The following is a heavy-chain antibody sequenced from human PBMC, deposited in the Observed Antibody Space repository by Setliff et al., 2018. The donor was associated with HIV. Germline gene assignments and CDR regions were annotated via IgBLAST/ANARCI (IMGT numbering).Heavy chain of an antibody. Sequence: GGSLRLSCAASGFTFSTYWMSWVRQAPGKGLEWVANIKQDGSEIYYADSVKGRFTISRDNARNSLYLQMNSLRADDTAVYFCARPTNIDTLYYGSQTFYMYYYGLDVWGQGTTVTVSS. CDR1: GFTFSTYW. J-gene: IGHJ6*02. CDR3: ARPTNIDTLYYGSQTFYMYYYGLDV. D-gene: IGHD1-26*01. V-gene: IGHV3-7*01. CDR2: IKQDGSEI.